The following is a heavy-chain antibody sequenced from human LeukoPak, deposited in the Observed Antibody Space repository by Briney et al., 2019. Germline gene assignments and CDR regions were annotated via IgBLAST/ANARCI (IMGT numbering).Heavy chain of an antibody. CDR2: ISSSSSTI. V-gene: IGHV3-48*01. D-gene: IGHD5-18*01. CDR3: AKRSDGYSGFDY. CDR1: GFTFSSYS. Sequence: GGSLRLSCAASGFTFSSYSMNWVRQAPGKGLEWVSYISSSSSTIYYADSVKGRFTISRDNSKNTLHLQMNSLRAEDTAVYYCAKRSDGYSGFDYWGQGTLVTLSS. J-gene: IGHJ4*02.